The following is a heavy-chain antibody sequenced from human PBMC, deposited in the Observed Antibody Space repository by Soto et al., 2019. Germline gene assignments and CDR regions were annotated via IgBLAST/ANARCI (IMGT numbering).Heavy chain of an antibody. D-gene: IGHD2-21*01. CDR2: ISAYNGNT. V-gene: IGHV1-18*04. CDR1: GYTFTGYY. Sequence: ASVKVSCKASGYTFTGYYMHWVRQAPGQGLEWMEWISAYNGNTNYAQKLQGRVTMTTDTSTSTAYMELRSLRSDDTAVYYCARVELFRFWFDPWGQGTLVTVS. CDR3: ARVELFRFWFDP. J-gene: IGHJ5*02.